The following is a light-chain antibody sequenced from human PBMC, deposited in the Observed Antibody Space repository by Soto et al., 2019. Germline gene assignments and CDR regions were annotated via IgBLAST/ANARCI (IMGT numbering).Light chain of an antibody. Sequence: DIQMTQSPSPLSSSVGDRGTITCRASQSISSWLAWYQQKPGKAPKLLIYKASSLESGVPSRFSGSGSGTEFTLTISSLQPEDFATYYCQQSYSTPQTFGPGTKVDNK. J-gene: IGKJ3*01. CDR1: QSISSW. CDR3: QQSYSTPQT. CDR2: KAS. V-gene: IGKV1-5*03.